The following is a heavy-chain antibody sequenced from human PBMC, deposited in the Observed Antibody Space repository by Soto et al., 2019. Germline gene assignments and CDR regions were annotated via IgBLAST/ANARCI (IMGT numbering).Heavy chain of an antibody. J-gene: IGHJ4*02. CDR3: MAAATK. CDR1: GFSFTNAW. Sequence: EVQLVESGGGLVKPGGSLRLSCAAFGFSFTNAWMTWVRQAPGKGLEWVGRIKSISSGATTDYAAPVKGRFSISRDDSKNTVYLQMNSLKTDDTAVYYCMAAATKWGQATLVTVSS. D-gene: IGHD1-26*01. CDR2: IKSISSGATT. V-gene: IGHV3-15*01.